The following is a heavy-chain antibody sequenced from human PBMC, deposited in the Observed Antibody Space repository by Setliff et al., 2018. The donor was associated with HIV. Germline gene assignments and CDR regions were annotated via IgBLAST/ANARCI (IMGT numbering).Heavy chain of an antibody. Sequence: PSETLSLTCTGSGASISNGYFYWGWIRQQSGKGLEWIGAVFYSGVTVYNSSLKRRSAISISTSRNQFSLRMASVTVADTAQYYCARVNRARGGYFSYLDVWGKGATVTVSS. CDR1: GASISNGYFY. D-gene: IGHD2-15*01. V-gene: IGHV4-30-4*01. CDR2: VFYSGVT. CDR3: ARVNRARGGYFSYLDV. J-gene: IGHJ6*03.